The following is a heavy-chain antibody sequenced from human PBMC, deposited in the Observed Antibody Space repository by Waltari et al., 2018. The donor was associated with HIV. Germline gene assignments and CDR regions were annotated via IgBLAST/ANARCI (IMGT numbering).Heavy chain of an antibody. D-gene: IGHD2-8*02. CDR1: GGSVSSVSYY. CDR3: ARYYSTDVYFDL. Sequence: QVQLQESGPGLVKPSETLSLTCTVSGGSVSSVSYYWSWIRQPPGKRLEWIAYVYYSGSTNYNPSLKSRVTISVDTSKNQFSLRLTSVTAADTAVYYCARYYSTDVYFDLWGRGTLVTVSS. CDR2: VYYSGST. J-gene: IGHJ2*01. V-gene: IGHV4-61*01.